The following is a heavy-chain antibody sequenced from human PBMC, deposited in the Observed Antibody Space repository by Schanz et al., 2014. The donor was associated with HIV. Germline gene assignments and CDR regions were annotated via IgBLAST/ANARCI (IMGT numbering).Heavy chain of an antibody. CDR2: ISVYNGNT. J-gene: IGHJ6*02. Sequence: QVQLVQSGAEVKPPGASVKVSCKASGHTFTNYGISWVRQAPGQGLEWMGWISVYNGNTNYAQKVQDRVTMTTDTSTSTVYMDLKSLRSDDTAIYYCARGARYGMDVWGQGTTVIVSS. CDR3: ARGARYGMDV. CDR1: GHTFTNYG. V-gene: IGHV1-18*04.